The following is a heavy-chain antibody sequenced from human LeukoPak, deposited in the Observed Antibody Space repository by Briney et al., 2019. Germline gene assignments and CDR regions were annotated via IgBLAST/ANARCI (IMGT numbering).Heavy chain of an antibody. CDR2: FYSSGST. CDR1: GGSISSDN. V-gene: IGHV4-61*02. Sequence: PSETLSLACAVSGGSISSDNWWSWVRQPAGKGLEWIGRFYSSGSTNYNPSLKSRVTISVDTSKNQFSLKLSSVTAADTAVYYCATSNPPVYYYGSGRYDYWGQGTLVTVSS. CDR3: ATSNPPVYYYGSGRYDY. D-gene: IGHD3-10*01. J-gene: IGHJ4*02.